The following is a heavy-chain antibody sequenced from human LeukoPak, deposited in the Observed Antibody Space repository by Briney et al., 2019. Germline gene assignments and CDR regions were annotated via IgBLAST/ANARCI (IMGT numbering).Heavy chain of an antibody. CDR1: GGSFSGYH. CDR3: ARDFGRYYYYMDV. D-gene: IGHD3-10*01. Sequence: PSETLSLTCAVYGGSFSGYHWSWIRQPPGKGLEWIGEINHSGGTNYNPSLKSRVTMSVDTSKNLFSLNLSSVTAADTAVYYCARDFGRYYYYMDVWGKGTTVTISS. CDR2: INHSGGT. J-gene: IGHJ6*03. V-gene: IGHV4-34*01.